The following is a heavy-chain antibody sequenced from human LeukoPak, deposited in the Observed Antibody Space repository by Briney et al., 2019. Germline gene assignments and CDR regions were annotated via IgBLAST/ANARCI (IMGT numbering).Heavy chain of an antibody. D-gene: IGHD1-1*01. Sequence: GRSLRLSCAASGFTFSSYGMHWIRQAPGKGLEWVSYIRYDGSNKYYADSVKGRFTISRDNSKNTLYLQMNSLRAEDTAVYYCARDSRAAGSYYHFYGMDVWGEGTTVTVSS. V-gene: IGHV3-33*08. CDR2: IRYDGSNK. J-gene: IGHJ6*04. CDR3: ARDSRAAGSYYHFYGMDV. CDR1: GFTFSSYG.